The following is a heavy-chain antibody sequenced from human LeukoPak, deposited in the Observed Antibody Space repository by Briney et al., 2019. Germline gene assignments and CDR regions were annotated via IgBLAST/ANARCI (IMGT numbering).Heavy chain of an antibody. Sequence: ASVKDSCKASGYTFTSYGISWVRQAPGQGLELMGWISAYNGNTNYAQKLQGRVTMTTDTSTSTAYMELRSLRSDDTAVYYCARGGITIFGVVIAYYFDYWGQGTLVTVSS. CDR2: ISAYNGNT. CDR3: ARGGITIFGVVIAYYFDY. D-gene: IGHD3-3*01. J-gene: IGHJ4*02. CDR1: GYTFTSYG. V-gene: IGHV1-18*01.